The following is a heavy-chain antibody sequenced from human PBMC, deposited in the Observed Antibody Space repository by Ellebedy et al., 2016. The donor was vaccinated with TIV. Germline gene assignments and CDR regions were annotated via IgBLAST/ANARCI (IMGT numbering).Heavy chain of an antibody. CDR3: ARELVPAAGMEGFDP. J-gene: IGHJ5*02. V-gene: IGHV1-3*01. Sequence: AASVKVSCKASGYTFTNYAMHWVRQAPGQRLEWMGWINAGNGNTKYSQKFQGRVTITRDTSASTAYMDLSSLRSEDTAVYYCARELVPAAGMEGFDPWGQGTLVTVSS. D-gene: IGHD2-2*01. CDR2: INAGNGNT. CDR1: GYTFTNYA.